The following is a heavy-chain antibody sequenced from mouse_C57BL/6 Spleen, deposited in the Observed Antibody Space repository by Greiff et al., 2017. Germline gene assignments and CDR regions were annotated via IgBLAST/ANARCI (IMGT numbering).Heavy chain of an antibody. J-gene: IGHJ4*01. Sequence: EVQLVESGGGLVKPGGSLKLSCAASGFTFSDYGMHWVRQAPEEGLEWVAYISSGSSTIYYADTVKGRFTISRDNAKNTLFLQMTSLRSEDTAMYYCARIDGNYVDYAMDYWGQGTSVTVSS. V-gene: IGHV5-17*01. CDR2: ISSGSSTI. CDR1: GFTFSDYG. D-gene: IGHD2-1*01. CDR3: ARIDGNYVDYAMDY.